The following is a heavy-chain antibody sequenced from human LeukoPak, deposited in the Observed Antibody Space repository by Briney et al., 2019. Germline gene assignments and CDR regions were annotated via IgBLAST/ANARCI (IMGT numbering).Heavy chain of an antibody. J-gene: IGHJ5*02. CDR2: INPNSGGT. D-gene: IGHD3-22*01. CDR3: ASIPPSEYYYDSSGSSVNWFDP. Sequence: ASVKVSCKASGYTFTGYYMHWVRQAPGQGLEWMGWINPNSGGTNYAQKFQGRVTMTRDTSISTAYMELSRLRSDDTAVYYCASIPPSEYYYDSSGSSVNWFDPWGQGTLVTVSS. V-gene: IGHV1-2*02. CDR1: GYTFTGYY.